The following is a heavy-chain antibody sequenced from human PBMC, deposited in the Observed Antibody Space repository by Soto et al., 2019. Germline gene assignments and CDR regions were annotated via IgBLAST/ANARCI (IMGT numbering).Heavy chain of an antibody. CDR1: GFTFSTYS. V-gene: IGHV3-21*01. CDR2: ISSSSSYR. J-gene: IGHJ6*02. D-gene: IGHD7-27*01. CDR3: ARVSKDSGSYYYYGMDV. Sequence: GGSLRLSCAASGFTFSTYSMNWVRQAPGKGLEWVSSISSSSSYRYYVDSVKGRFTISRDDAKNSLYLQMNSLRAEDTAVYYCARVSKDSGSYYYYGMDVWGQGTTVTVSS.